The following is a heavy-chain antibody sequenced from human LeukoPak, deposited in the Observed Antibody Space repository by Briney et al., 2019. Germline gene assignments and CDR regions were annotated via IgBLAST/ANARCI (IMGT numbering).Heavy chain of an antibody. CDR3: ARLSVGAVAFNGDWYFDL. V-gene: IGHV3-23*01. CDR2: ISGSGGST. CDR1: GFTFSSYA. D-gene: IGHD6-19*01. J-gene: IGHJ2*01. Sequence: PGGSLRLSCAASGFTFSSYAMSWVRQAPGKGLEWVSAISGSGGSTYYADSVKGRFTISRDNSKNTLYLQMNSLRAEDTAVYYCARLSVGAVAFNGDWYFDLWGRGTLVTVSS.